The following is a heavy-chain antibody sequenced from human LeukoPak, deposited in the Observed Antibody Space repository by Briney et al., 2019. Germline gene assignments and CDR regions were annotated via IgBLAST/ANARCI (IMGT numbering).Heavy chain of an antibody. J-gene: IGHJ3*02. CDR1: GFTFSRYW. D-gene: IGHD2-15*01. Sequence: GGSLRLSCAASGFTFSRYWMSWVRQAPRKGLEWVANIEQDGSEKYYVDSVKGRFTISRDNAKNSLYLQMNSLRAEDTAVYYCAREFCSGANCYPMGAFDMWGQGTMVTVSS. V-gene: IGHV3-7*01. CDR3: AREFCSGANCYPMGAFDM. CDR2: IEQDGSEK.